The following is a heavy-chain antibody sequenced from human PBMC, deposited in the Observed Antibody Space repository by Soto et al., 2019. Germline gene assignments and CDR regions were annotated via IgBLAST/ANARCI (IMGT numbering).Heavy chain of an antibody. D-gene: IGHD1-1*01. V-gene: IGHV3-23*01. J-gene: IGHJ5*02. Sequence: GGSLRLSCVTSGFTFDDYAITWLRQAPGKGLEWVCSISSSGSDTRCAGSVKGRFTISRDSSQSTVYLQMNSLRDEDTAVYYCAKDPWNNWSGLFDPWGQGTLVTVS. CDR2: ISSSGSDT. CDR1: GFTFDDYA. CDR3: AKDPWNNWSGLFDP.